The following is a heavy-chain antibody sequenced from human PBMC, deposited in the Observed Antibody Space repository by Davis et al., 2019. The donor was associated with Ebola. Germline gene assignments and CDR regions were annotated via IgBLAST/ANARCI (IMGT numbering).Heavy chain of an antibody. CDR3: ARGHSYGSMVYGMDV. J-gene: IGHJ6*02. V-gene: IGHV4-39*01. Sequence: SETLSLTCTVSGGSISSSSYYWGWIRQPPGKGLEWIGSIYSSGSTYYNPSLKSRVTISVDTSKNQFSLKLSSVTAADTAMYYCARGHSYGSMVYGMDVWGQGTTVTVSS. CDR1: GGSISSSSYY. D-gene: IGHD5-18*01. CDR2: IYSSGST.